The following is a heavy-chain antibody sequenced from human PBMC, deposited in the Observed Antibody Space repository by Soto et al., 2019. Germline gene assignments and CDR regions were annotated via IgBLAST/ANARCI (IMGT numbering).Heavy chain of an antibody. Sequence: SVKVSCRASGGTFSSYAISWVRQAPGQGLECMGGIIPIFGTANYAQKFQGRVTITADESTSTAYMELSSLRSEDTAVYYCARGRSGSSSWYLQTPYYGMDVWGQGTTVTVSS. CDR2: IIPIFGTA. CDR1: GGTFSSYA. V-gene: IGHV1-69*13. CDR3: ARGRSGSSSWYLQTPYYGMDV. J-gene: IGHJ6*02. D-gene: IGHD6-13*01.